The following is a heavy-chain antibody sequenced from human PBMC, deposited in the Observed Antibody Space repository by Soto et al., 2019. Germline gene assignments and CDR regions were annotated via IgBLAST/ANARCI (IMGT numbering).Heavy chain of an antibody. Sequence: QVQLVQSAAEVKKPGSSVKVSCKASGGTFSSYAISWMRQAPGQGLEWMGGIIPIFGTANYAQKFQGRVTITADKSTSTAYMELSSLRSEDTAVYYCARYGYDYVWGSYRYTGWFDPWGQGTLVTVSS. V-gene: IGHV1-69*06. J-gene: IGHJ5*02. D-gene: IGHD3-16*02. CDR2: IIPIFGTA. CDR1: GGTFSSYA. CDR3: ARYGYDYVWGSYRYTGWFDP.